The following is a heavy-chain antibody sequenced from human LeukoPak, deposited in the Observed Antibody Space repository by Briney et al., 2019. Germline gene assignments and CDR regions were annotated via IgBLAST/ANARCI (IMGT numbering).Heavy chain of an antibody. CDR2: ISAYNGNT. CDR1: GYTFTSYG. D-gene: IGHD6-6*01. J-gene: IGHJ4*02. CDR3: ARCTPSSSSVEFDY. Sequence: GASVKVSCKASGYTFTSYGISWVRQAPGQGIEWMGWISAYNGNTKYAQKLQGRVTMTTDTSTSTAYMELRSLRSDDTAVYYCARCTPSSSSVEFDYWGQGTLVTVSS. V-gene: IGHV1-18*01.